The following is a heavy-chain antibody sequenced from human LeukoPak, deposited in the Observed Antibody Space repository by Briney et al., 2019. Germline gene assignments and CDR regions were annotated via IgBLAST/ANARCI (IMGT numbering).Heavy chain of an antibody. CDR3: ADSNYWYPVDY. J-gene: IGHJ4*02. CDR2: ISYDGSHK. D-gene: IGHD4-11*01. CDR1: GITFRSYG. V-gene: IGHV3-30*03. Sequence: GGSLRLSCAASGITFRSYGMHWVRQAPGKGLEWVAVISYDGSHKYYADSVKGRFSISRDNSKNTLYLQMNSLRADDTAVYYCADSNYWYPVDYWGQGTLVTVSS.